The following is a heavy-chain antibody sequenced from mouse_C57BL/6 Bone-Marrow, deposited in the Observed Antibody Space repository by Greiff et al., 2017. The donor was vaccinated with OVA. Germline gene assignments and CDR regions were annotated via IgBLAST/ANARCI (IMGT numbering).Heavy chain of an antibody. CDR2: IHPNSGST. J-gene: IGHJ3*01. CDR1: GYTFTSYW. CDR3: ARRGDAWFAY. Sequence: QVQLQQPGAELVKPGASVKLSCKASGYTFTSYWMHWVKQRPGQGLEWIGMIHPNSGSTNYNEKFKSKATLTVVKSSSTAYMQLSSLTSEDSAVYYCARRGDAWFAYWGQGTLVTVSA. V-gene: IGHV1-64*01. D-gene: IGHD3-3*01.